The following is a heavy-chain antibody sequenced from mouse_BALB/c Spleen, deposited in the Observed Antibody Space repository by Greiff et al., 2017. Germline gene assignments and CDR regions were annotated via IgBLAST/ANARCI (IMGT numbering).Heavy chain of an antibody. CDR1: GYTFTNYW. J-gene: IGHJ4*01. D-gene: IGHD1-1*01. CDR3: ARPSLYGGYAMDY. V-gene: IGHV1-63*02. CDR2: IYPGGGYT. Sequence: VMLVESGAELVRPGTSVKISCKASGYTFTNYWLGWVKQRPGHGLEWIGDIYPGGGYTNYNEKFKGKATLTADTSSSTAYMQLSSLTSEDSAVYFCARPSLYGGYAMDYWGQGTSVTVSS.